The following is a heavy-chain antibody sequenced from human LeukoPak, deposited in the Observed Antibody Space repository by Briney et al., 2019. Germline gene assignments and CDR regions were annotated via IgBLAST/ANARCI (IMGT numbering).Heavy chain of an antibody. J-gene: IGHJ4*02. Sequence: SQTLSLTCAISGDSVSSNSAAWNWIRQSPSRGLEWLGRTYYRSKWYNDYAVSVKSRITINPDTSKNHFSLQLNSVTPEDTAVYYCAAKAARTNRSTNYYFDYWGQGTLVTVSS. D-gene: IGHD6-6*01. V-gene: IGHV6-1*01. CDR1: GDSVSSNSAA. CDR2: TYYRSKWYN. CDR3: AAKAARTNRSTNYYFDY.